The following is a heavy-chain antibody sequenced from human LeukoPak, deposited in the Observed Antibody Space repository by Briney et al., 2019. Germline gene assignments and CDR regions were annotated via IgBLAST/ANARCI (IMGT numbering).Heavy chain of an antibody. Sequence: ASVKVSCKASGYTFNTYDIDWVRQAPGQGLEWMGIINPSGGSTSYAQKFQGRVTMTRDMSTSTVYMELSSLRSEDTAVYYCARGPAVAGPEFDYWGQGTLVTVSS. D-gene: IGHD6-19*01. CDR2: INPSGGST. V-gene: IGHV1-46*02. J-gene: IGHJ4*02. CDR1: GYTFNTYD. CDR3: ARGPAVAGPEFDY.